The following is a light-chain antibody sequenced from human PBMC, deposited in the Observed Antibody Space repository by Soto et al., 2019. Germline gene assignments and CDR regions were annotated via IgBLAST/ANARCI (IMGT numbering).Light chain of an antibody. J-gene: IGKJ2*01. CDR2: GAS. CDR3: QQYGISSYT. V-gene: IGKV3-20*01. CDR1: QSISSSY. Sequence: EIVLTQSPGTLSLSPGERATLSCRASQSISSSYLTWYQHKPGQAPRLLIYGASSRATGIPDRFSGSGSGTDFTLTISRLEPEDFAVYYCQQYGISSYTFGQGTQLEIK.